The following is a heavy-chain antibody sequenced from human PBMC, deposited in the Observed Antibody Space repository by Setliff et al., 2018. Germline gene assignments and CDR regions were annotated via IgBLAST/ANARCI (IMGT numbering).Heavy chain of an antibody. D-gene: IGHD6-19*01. Sequence: SETLSLTCSVAGGSMSNYFWSWVRRPPGKGLEWIGFISSGGSTIYSPSLKSRVTISVDTSKNQFSLRLTSVTAADTAIYYCARGNSRSSVWYVVPHFDYWGQGTLVTVSS. CDR1: GGSMSNYF. CDR2: ISSGGST. V-gene: IGHV4-4*08. J-gene: IGHJ4*02. CDR3: ARGNSRSSVWYVVPHFDY.